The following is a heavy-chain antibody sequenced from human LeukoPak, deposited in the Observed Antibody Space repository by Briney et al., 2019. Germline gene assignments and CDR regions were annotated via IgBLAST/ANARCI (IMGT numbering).Heavy chain of an antibody. J-gene: IGHJ5*02. CDR1: GASFSGYY. V-gene: IGHV4-34*01. D-gene: IGHD6-19*01. Sequence: PSETLSLTCAVYGASFSGYYWSWIRQPPGKGLEWIGEINHSGSTNYNPSLKSRVTISVDTSKNQFSLKLSSVTAADTAVYYCARHHKQWLVPVSATGWFDPWGQGTLVTVSS. CDR3: ARHHKQWLVPVSATGWFDP. CDR2: INHSGST.